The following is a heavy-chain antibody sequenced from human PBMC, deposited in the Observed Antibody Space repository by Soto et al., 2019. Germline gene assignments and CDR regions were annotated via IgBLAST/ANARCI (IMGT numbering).Heavy chain of an antibody. J-gene: IGHJ6*02. CDR3: ARDLLLWFGTPYYYGMDV. Sequence: ASVKVSCKVSGYTLTELSMHWVRQAPGKGLEWMGGFDPEDGETIYAQKFQGRVTMTEDTSTDTAYMELSSLRSEDTAVYYCARDLLLWFGTPYYYGMDVWGQGTTVTVSS. CDR1: GYTLTELS. CDR2: FDPEDGET. D-gene: IGHD3-10*01. V-gene: IGHV1-24*01.